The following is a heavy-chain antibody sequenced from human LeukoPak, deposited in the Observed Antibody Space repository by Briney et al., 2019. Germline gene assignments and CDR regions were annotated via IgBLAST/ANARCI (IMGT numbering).Heavy chain of an antibody. J-gene: IGHJ4*02. CDR1: GDSVSSNSAA. CDR2: TYYRSKWYN. Sequence: SQTLSLTCAISGDSVSSNSAAWNWIRQSPSRGLEWLGRTYYRSKWYNDYAVSVKSRITINPDTSKNQFSLQLNSVTPEDTAVYYCARIRIPIVVVTATEYYFDYWGQGTLVTVSS. V-gene: IGHV6-1*01. CDR3: ARIRIPIVVVTATEYYFDY. D-gene: IGHD2-21*02.